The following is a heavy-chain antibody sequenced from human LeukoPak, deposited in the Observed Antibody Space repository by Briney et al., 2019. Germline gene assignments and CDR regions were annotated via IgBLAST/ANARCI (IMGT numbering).Heavy chain of an antibody. CDR1: GFTFSSYA. CDR3: RGYYYDSSGYYSVNY. D-gene: IGHD3-22*01. V-gene: IGHV4-59*10. CDR2: IYTSGST. J-gene: IGHJ4*02. Sequence: GSLRLSCAASGFTFSSYAMNWVRLAPGKGLEWIGRIYTSGSTNYNPSLKSRVTMSVDTSKNQFSLKLSSVTAADTAVYYCRGYYYDSSGYYSVNYWGQGTLVTVSS.